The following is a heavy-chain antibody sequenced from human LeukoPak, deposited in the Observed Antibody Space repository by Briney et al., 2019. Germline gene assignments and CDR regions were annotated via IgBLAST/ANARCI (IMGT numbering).Heavy chain of an antibody. J-gene: IGHJ4*02. CDR3: TRDMNYASDY. CDR1: GFTFNTCA. V-gene: IGHV3-74*01. CDR2: IDSDGIT. Sequence: GGSLRLSCEAAGFTFNTCAMSWVRQAPGKGLEWVSRIDSDGITSYADSVKGRFTISRDNARSTVYLQMNSLRGEDTAVYYCTRDMNYASDYWGQGTLVAVSS. D-gene: IGHD3-16*01.